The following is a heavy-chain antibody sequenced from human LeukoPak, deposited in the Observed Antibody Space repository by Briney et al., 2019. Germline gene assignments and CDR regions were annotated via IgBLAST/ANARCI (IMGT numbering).Heavy chain of an antibody. D-gene: IGHD6-19*01. CDR3: ARGWGRIAVAGGPGY. CDR1: GFTFSSYA. Sequence: GGSLRLSCAASGFTFSSYAMHWVCQAPGKGLEWVALIWYDGRTKFHADSVRGRFTISRDNSANTLYLQMSSLRVEDTAVYYCARGWGRIAVAGGPGYWGQGALVTVSS. J-gene: IGHJ4*02. CDR2: IWYDGRTK. V-gene: IGHV3-33*08.